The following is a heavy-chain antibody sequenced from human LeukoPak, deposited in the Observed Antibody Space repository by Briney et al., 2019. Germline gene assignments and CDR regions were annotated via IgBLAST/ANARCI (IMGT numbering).Heavy chain of an antibody. Sequence: GGSLRLSCAASGFTFTTYWMHWVRQAPGKGLVWVSHINSDGSITSYADSVKGRFTISRDNAKNALYLQMNSLRAEDTAVYYCARDAVDTANAVWGQGTTVTVSS. CDR1: GFTFTTYW. CDR3: ARDAVDTANAV. CDR2: INSDGSIT. D-gene: IGHD5-18*01. J-gene: IGHJ6*02. V-gene: IGHV3-74*01.